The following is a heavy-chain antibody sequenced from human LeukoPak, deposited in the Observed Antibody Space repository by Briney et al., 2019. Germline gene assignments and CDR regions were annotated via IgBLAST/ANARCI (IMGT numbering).Heavy chain of an antibody. Sequence: ASVKVSCKASGYTFTGYYMHWVRQAPGQGLEWMGWINPNSGGTNYAQKFQGRVTMTRDTSISTAYMELSRLRSDDTAVYYCSRGRGGSRPVDPWGQGTLVTVSS. CDR2: INPNSGGT. CDR1: GYTFTGYY. V-gene: IGHV1-2*02. D-gene: IGHD3-10*01. J-gene: IGHJ5*02. CDR3: SRGRGGSRPVDP.